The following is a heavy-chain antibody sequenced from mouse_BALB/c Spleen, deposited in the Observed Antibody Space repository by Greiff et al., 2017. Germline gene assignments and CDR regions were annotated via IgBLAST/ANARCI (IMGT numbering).Heavy chain of an antibody. CDR1: GFSLTGYG. D-gene: IGHD1-1*01. J-gene: IGHJ3*01. Sequence: VQLQQSGPGLVAPSQSLSITCTVSGFSLTGYGVNWVRQLPGQGLEWLGMIWGDGSTDYNSALKYRLSISKDNSKSQVFLKMNSLQTDDTASYYGARDPVVGEAAFADWGQGTLVTVSA. CDR2: IWGDGST. V-gene: IGHV2-6-7*01. CDR3: ARDPVVGEAAFAD.